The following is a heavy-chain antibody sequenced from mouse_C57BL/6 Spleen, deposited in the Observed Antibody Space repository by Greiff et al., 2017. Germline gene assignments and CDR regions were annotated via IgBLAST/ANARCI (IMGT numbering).Heavy chain of an antibody. D-gene: IGHD1-1*01. CDR1: GYTFTSYW. CDR2: IYPGNSDT. J-gene: IGHJ4*01. Sequence: VQLQQSGTVLARPGASVKMSCKTSGYTFTSYWMHWVKQRPGQGLEWIGAIYPGNSDTSYNQKFKGKAKLTAVTSASTAYMELSSLTNEDSAVYYCTRSSYYGSSPRAMDYWGQGTSVTVSS. CDR3: TRSSYYGSSPRAMDY. V-gene: IGHV1-5*01.